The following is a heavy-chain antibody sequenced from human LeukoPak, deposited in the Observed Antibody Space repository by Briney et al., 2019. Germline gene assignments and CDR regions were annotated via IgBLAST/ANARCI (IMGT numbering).Heavy chain of an antibody. CDR3: ARDSVHYDSSYYY. CDR2: ISYDGSNK. CDR1: GFTFSSYA. J-gene: IGHJ4*02. D-gene: IGHD3-22*01. Sequence: GRSLRLSCAASGFTFSSYAMHWVRQAPGKGLEWVAVISYDGSNKYYADSVKGRFTISRDNSKNTLYLQMNSLRAEDTAVYYCARDSVHYDSSYYYWGQGTLVTVSS. V-gene: IGHV3-30*04.